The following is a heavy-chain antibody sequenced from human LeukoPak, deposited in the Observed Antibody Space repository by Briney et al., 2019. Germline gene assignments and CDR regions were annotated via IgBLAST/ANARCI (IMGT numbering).Heavy chain of an antibody. J-gene: IGHJ1*01. V-gene: IGHV3-7*01. CDR2: IKQDGSEK. Sequence: PGGSLRLSCAASGFTFSSYAMSWVRQAPGKGLEWVANIKQDGSEKYYVDSVKGRFTISRDNPKNSLYLQMNSLRAEDTAVYYCAREGSGGVVVPAAILNAEYFQHWGQGTLVTVSS. D-gene: IGHD2-2*01. CDR3: AREGSGGVVVPAAILNAEYFQH. CDR1: GFTFSSYA.